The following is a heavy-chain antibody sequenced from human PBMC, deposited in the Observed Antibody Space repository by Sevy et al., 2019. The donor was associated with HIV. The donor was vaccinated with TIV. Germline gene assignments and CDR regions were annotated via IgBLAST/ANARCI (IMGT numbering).Heavy chain of an antibody. D-gene: IGHD3-22*01. CDR1: GGSMSSYY. Sequence: SETLSLTCTVSGGSMSSYYWTWIRQPPGKGLVWVGYIYYSGNTNYNPSLKSRVTISVDTSKKQFSLRLGSVTAADTAVYYCAKGGHYDSAGWDWGQGTLVTVSS. V-gene: IGHV4-59*03. J-gene: IGHJ4*02. CDR2: IYYSGNT. CDR3: AKGGHYDSAGWD.